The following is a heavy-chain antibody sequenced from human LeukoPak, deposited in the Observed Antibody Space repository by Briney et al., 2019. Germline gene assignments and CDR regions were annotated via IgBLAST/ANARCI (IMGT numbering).Heavy chain of an antibody. Sequence: SETLSLTCTVSGGSISSYYWSWIRQPPGKGLEWIGYIYYSGSTNYNPSLKSRVTISVDTSKNQFSLKLSSVTAADTAVYYCARHLRDSRGWYSPGPKGLDFDYWGQGTLVTVSS. D-gene: IGHD6-19*01. CDR2: IYYSGST. V-gene: IGHV4-59*08. CDR1: GGSISSYY. J-gene: IGHJ4*02. CDR3: ARHLRDSRGWYSPGPKGLDFDY.